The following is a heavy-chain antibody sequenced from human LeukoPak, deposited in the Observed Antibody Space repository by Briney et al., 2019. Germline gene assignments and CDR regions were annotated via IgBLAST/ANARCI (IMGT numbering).Heavy chain of an antibody. CDR3: ARDRGGSYSAIDY. CDR2: ISSSSITI. D-gene: IGHD2-15*01. V-gene: IGHV3-48*04. CDR1: GFTFSSYS. J-gene: IGHJ4*02. Sequence: PGGSLRLSCAASGFTFSSYSLNWVRQAPGKGLEWVSFISSSSITIYYADSVKGRFTISRDNAEKSLYLQMNSLRAEDTAEYYCARDRGGSYSAIDYWGQGTLVTVSS.